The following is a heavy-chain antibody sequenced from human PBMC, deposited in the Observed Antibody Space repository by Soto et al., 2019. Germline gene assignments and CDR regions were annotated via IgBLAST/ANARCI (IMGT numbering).Heavy chain of an antibody. D-gene: IGHD3-10*01. CDR2: ISYDGSNR. Sequence: GGSLRLSCAASGFTFSTYGLHWVRQAPGKGLEWVALISYDGSNRNSADSVKGRVTLYRDNTENTLYLQMNSLRVADTAVYYCAKDEVRTPSLYAMDVWGQGTKVTVSS. V-gene: IGHV3-30*18. CDR1: GFTFSTYG. J-gene: IGHJ6*02. CDR3: AKDEVRTPSLYAMDV.